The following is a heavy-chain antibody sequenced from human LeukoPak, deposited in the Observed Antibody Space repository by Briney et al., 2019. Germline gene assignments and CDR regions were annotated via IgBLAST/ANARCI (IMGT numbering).Heavy chain of an antibody. J-gene: IGHJ4*02. CDR1: GDSVSSNSAA. CDR2: TYYRSKWYN. CDR3: ARASDSSGWYGPYYFDY. Sequence: SQTLSLTCAITGDSVSSNSAALNWIRQSPSRGLEWLGRTYYRSKWYNDYAVSVKSRITINPDTSKNQFSLQLNSVTPEDTAVYYCARASDSSGWYGPYYFDYWGQGTLVTVSS. D-gene: IGHD6-19*01. V-gene: IGHV6-1*01.